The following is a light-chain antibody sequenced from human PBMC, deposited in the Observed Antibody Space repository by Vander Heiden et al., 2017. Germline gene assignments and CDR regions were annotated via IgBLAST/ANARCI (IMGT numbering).Light chain of an antibody. CDR1: STDVGSYNL. V-gene: IGLV2-23*02. Sequence: QSALTQPASVSGSPGQSITISCTGTSTDVGSYNLVSWYRQHPAKAPKLMSYDVIQRPSGVSNRFSGSKSGNTASLTISGLQAEDEADYYCCSYAGSSTLVFGGGTKLTVL. J-gene: IGLJ3*02. CDR2: DVI. CDR3: CSYAGSSTLV.